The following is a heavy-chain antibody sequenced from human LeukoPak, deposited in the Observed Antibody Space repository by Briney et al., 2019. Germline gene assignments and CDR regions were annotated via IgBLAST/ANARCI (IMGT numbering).Heavy chain of an antibody. Sequence: GWSLRLSCAASGFTFSTYWMHWVRQAPGKGLVWVSQINTDGNSTTYADSVKGRFTVSRDNAKNTLYLQMNSLRAEDTAVYYCARELASGDWGQGTLVTVSS. J-gene: IGHJ4*02. V-gene: IGHV3-74*01. D-gene: IGHD6-13*01. CDR3: ARELASGD. CDR2: INTDGNST. CDR1: GFTFSTYW.